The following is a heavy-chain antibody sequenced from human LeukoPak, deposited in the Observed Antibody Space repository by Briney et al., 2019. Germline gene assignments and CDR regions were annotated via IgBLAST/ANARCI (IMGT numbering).Heavy chain of an antibody. J-gene: IGHJ4*02. CDR1: GGSFSGYY. V-gene: IGHV4-34*01. CDR2: INHSGST. Sequence: KPSETLSLTCAVYGGSFSGYYWSWIRQPPGKGLEWIGEINHSGSTNYNPSLKSRVTISVDTSKNQFSLKLSSVTAADTAVYYCARGPWSTRFFARRAPYYFDYWGQGTLVTVSS. D-gene: IGHD3-3*01. CDR3: ARGPWSTRFFARRAPYYFDY.